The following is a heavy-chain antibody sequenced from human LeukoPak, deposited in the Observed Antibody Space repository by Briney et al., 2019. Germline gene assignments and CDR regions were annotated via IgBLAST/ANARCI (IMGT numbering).Heavy chain of an antibody. V-gene: IGHV1-2*02. Sequence: ASVKVSCKASGYTFTGYYMHWVRQAPGQGLEWMGWINPNSGGTNYAQKFQGRVTMTRDTSISTAYMELSRLRSDDTAVDYCARDFPRRGSYYTPFDYWGQGTLVTVSS. CDR3: ARDFPRRGSYYTPFDY. D-gene: IGHD1-26*01. J-gene: IGHJ4*02. CDR2: INPNSGGT. CDR1: GYTFTGYY.